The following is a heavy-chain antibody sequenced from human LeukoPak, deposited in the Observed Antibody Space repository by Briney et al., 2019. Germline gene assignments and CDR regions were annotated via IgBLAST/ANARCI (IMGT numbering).Heavy chain of an antibody. CDR2: IIPIFGTA. V-gene: IGHV1-69*13. Sequence: ASVKVSCKASGGTFSSYAISWVRQAPGQGLEWMGGIIPIFGTANYAQKFQGRVTITADESTSTAYMELSSLRSEDTAVYYCARYYYYGSGSYHVSWFDPWGQGTLVTVSS. CDR1: GGTFSSYA. D-gene: IGHD3-10*01. J-gene: IGHJ5*02. CDR3: ARYYYYGSGSYHVSWFDP.